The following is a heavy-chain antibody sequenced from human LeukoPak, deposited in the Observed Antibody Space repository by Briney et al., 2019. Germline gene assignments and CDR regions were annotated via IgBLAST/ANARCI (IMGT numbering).Heavy chain of an antibody. D-gene: IGHD2-2*01. CDR3: AKEQFYGTAVVPADIPPRIGY. CDR2: ISSSGGST. Sequence: GGSLRLSCVASGFTFSSYAMSWVRQAPGKGLEWVSCISSSGGSTYYPDSLKGRFTISRDNSKNTLYLQMNSLRAEDTAVYYCAKEQFYGTAVVPADIPPRIGYWGQGTLVTVSS. V-gene: IGHV3-23*01. J-gene: IGHJ4*02. CDR1: GFTFSSYA.